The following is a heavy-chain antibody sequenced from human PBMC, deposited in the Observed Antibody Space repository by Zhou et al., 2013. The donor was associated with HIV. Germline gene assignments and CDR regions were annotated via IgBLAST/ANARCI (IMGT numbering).Heavy chain of an antibody. CDR3: ARNDGDGEFPLGY. CDR2: ISAYNGYT. CDR1: GYSFTFYS. V-gene: IGHV1-18*04. D-gene: IGHD3-16*01. J-gene: IGHJ4*02. Sequence: QVQLEQPGAEVRKPGAPVELTCQASGYSFTFYSMHWVRQAPGQGLEWVGWISAYNGYTNFAQKFQGRLTMTTDTSTTTAYMELRGLRSDDTAVYYCARNDGDGEFPLGYWGQGTLVTVSS.